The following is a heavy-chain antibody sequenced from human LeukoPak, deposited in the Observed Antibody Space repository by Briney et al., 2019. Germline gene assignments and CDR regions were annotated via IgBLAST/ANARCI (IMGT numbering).Heavy chain of an antibody. J-gene: IGHJ3*02. CDR2: ISAYNGNT. V-gene: IGHV1-18*01. CDR3: ARDNWNYVDAFDI. CDR1: GGTFSSYA. Sequence: ASVKVSCKASGGTFSSYAISWVRQAPGQGLEWMGWISAYNGNTNYAQKLQGRVTMTTDTSTSTAYMELRSLRSDDTAVYYCARDNWNYVDAFDIWGQGTMVTVSS. D-gene: IGHD1-7*01.